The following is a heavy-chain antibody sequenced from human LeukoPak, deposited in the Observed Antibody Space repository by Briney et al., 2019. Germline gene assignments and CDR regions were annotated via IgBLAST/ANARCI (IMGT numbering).Heavy chain of an antibody. Sequence: PGGSLRLSCAAFGFPLSSYGMSWVRQAPGKGLEWVSVISGSGVTTYYADSVQGRFTISRDDPKNTLYLQLNSLRAEDTAVYYCTRDSSYYDSNGVYYYYMDVWGKGTTVTISS. CDR3: TRDSSYYDSNGVYYYYMDV. V-gene: IGHV3-23*01. D-gene: IGHD3-22*01. CDR1: GFPLSSYG. CDR2: ISGSGVTT. J-gene: IGHJ6*03.